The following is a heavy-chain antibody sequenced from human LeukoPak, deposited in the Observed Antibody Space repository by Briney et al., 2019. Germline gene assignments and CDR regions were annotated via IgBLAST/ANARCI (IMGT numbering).Heavy chain of an antibody. CDR2: IYPDDSDT. V-gene: IGHV5-51*01. J-gene: IGHJ3*02. CDR1: GYSFTSYW. CDR3: ARGRDDYNCFDAFDI. Sequence: GESLKISCKGSGYSFTSYWIGWVRQLPAKGLEWMGIIYPDDSDTRYSPSFQGQVTISADKSISTAYLQWSSLKASDIAMYYCARGRDDYNCFDAFDIWGQRTMVTVSS. D-gene: IGHD5-24*01.